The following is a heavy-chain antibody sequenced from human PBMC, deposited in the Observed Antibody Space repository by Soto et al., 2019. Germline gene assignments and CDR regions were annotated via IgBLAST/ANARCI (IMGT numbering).Heavy chain of an antibody. CDR2: IVVGSGNT. CDR1: GVTFSSSA. J-gene: IGHJ3*02. D-gene: IGHD1-7*01. Sequence: SVKVSCKASGVTFSSSAVKWVRQARGQRLEWIGWIVVGSGNTNYAQKFQERVTITRDMSTSTAYMELSSLRSEDTALYYCASDLELRHHHAFDIWGQGTMVTVSS. V-gene: IGHV1-58*01. CDR3: ASDLELRHHHAFDI.